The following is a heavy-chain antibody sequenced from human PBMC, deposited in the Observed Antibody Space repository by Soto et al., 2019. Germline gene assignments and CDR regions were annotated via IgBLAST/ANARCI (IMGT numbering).Heavy chain of an antibody. D-gene: IGHD3-10*01. Sequence: QLVETGGGSIQPVTSLTLSCAASGFSVSRNYMTWVRQAPGKGLEWVSFVYSGGATFYADSGKGRFILSRDDSQNTMYLKMNNLRAEDTAVYYCARVPGRRWGRGTLVTVAS. CDR2: VYSGGAT. J-gene: IGHJ4*02. CDR1: GFSVSRNY. CDR3: ARVPGRR. V-gene: IGHV3-53*02.